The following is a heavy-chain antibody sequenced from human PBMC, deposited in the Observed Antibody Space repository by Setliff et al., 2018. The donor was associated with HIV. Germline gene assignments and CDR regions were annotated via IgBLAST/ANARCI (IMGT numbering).Heavy chain of an antibody. CDR1: GGSISNSRYY. D-gene: IGHD3-3*01. CDR3: ARGGTGYNFWSGYYSDHYYGMDV. J-gene: IGHJ6*02. Sequence: PSETLSLTCTVSGGSISNSRYYWSWIRQPPGKGLEWIGYMYYSGNTNYNPSLKSRVTISVDTSKNQFSLKLTSVTAADTAVYYCARGGTGYNFWSGYYSDHYYGMDVWGQGTTVTVSS. V-gene: IGHV4-61*01. CDR2: MYYSGNT.